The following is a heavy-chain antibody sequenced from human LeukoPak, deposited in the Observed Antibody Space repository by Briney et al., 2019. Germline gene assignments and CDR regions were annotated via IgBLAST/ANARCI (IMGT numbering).Heavy chain of an antibody. CDR1: GGTFSSYA. CDR2: IIPIFGTA. Sequence: SVTVSFTASGGTFSSYAISWVRQAPGQGLEWMGGIIPIFGTANYAQKFQGRVTITADESTSTAYMELSSLRSEDTAVYYCARAYYDILTGLYNWFDPWGQGTLVTVSS. J-gene: IGHJ5*02. D-gene: IGHD3-9*01. V-gene: IGHV1-69*13. CDR3: ARAYYDILTGLYNWFDP.